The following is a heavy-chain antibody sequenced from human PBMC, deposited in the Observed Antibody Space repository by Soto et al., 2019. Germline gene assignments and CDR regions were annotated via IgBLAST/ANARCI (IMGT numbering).Heavy chain of an antibody. V-gene: IGHV3-30-3*01. CDR1: GFTFSSYA. Sequence: QVQLVESGGGVVQPGRSLRLSCAASGFTFSSYAMHWVRQAPGKGLEWVAVISYDGSNKYYADSVKGRFTISRDNSKNTLYLQMNSLRAEDTAVYYCARGWRGYYGMDVWGQGTTVTVSS. CDR2: ISYDGSNK. CDR3: ARGWRGYYGMDV. D-gene: IGHD3-3*01. J-gene: IGHJ6*02.